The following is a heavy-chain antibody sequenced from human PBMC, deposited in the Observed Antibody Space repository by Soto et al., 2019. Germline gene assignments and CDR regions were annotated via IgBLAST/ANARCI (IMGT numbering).Heavy chain of an antibody. CDR2: ISAYNGNT. V-gene: IGHV1-18*04. CDR1: GYTFTSYG. CDR3: ARDRNYYGSGSPTPYDAFDI. J-gene: IGHJ3*02. D-gene: IGHD3-10*01. Sequence: ASVKVSCKASGYTFTSYGISWVRQAPGQGLEWMGWISAYNGNTNYAQKLQGRGTMTTDTSTSTDYMQLRSLRSDDTAVYYCARDRNYYGSGSPTPYDAFDIWGQGTMVTVSS.